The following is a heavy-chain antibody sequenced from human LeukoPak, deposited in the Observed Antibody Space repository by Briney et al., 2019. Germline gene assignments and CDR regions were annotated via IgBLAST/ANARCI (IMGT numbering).Heavy chain of an antibody. J-gene: IGHJ3*02. Sequence: SETLSLTCTVSGGSISSSSYYWAWIRQPPGKGLEWIGRSYYSGNTYYKSSLKSRVTIAVHTSKNQSYLKLNSVTAAPTAVYYCARESYYDSSGYSHDAFDIWGQGTMVTVSS. V-gene: IGHV4-39*07. CDR2: SYYSGNT. CDR1: GGSISSSSYY. CDR3: ARESYYDSSGYSHDAFDI. D-gene: IGHD3-22*01.